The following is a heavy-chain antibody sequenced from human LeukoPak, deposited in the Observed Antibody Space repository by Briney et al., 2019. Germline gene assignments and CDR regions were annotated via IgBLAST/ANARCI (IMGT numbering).Heavy chain of an antibody. V-gene: IGHV3-49*04. Sequence: PGGSLRLSCAASAFTFSSYAMSWVRQAPGKGLEWVGFIRSKAYGGTTEYAASVKGRFTISRDDSKSIAYLQMNSLKTEDTAVYYCTRGGGAYYDFWSGYLYYFDYWGQGTLVTVSS. J-gene: IGHJ4*02. CDR2: IRSKAYGGTT. D-gene: IGHD3-3*01. CDR3: TRGGGAYYDFWSGYLYYFDY. CDR1: AFTFSSYA.